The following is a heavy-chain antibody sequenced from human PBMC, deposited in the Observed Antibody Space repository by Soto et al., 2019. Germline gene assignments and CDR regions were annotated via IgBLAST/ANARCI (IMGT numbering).Heavy chain of an antibody. Sequence: EVQLLESGGGLVQPGGSLRLSCAASGFTFGNYAMSWVRQAPGKGLEWVSGISGSSSNTYYADSVRGRFTISRDNSKSTLYLQMNSLRAEDTAVYYCAKFPNADWLPILDYWGQGTLVTVSS. CDR2: ISGSSSNT. CDR1: GFTFGNYA. D-gene: IGHD3-9*01. V-gene: IGHV3-23*01. CDR3: AKFPNADWLPILDY. J-gene: IGHJ4*02.